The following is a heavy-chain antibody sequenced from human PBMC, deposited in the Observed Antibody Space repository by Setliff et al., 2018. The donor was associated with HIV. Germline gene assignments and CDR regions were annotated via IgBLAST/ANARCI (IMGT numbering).Heavy chain of an antibody. Sequence: GASVKVSCKASGDIFSKYTFSWVRQARGQGPEWLGGIIPVFGMTDYAQNFQGRLTITADTSTSTAYMELLSLRSEDTAIYYCATQTVAVGAPGYFDSWGQGTLVTVSS. D-gene: IGHD2-15*01. CDR2: IIPVFGMT. CDR1: GDIFSKYT. J-gene: IGHJ4*02. CDR3: ATQTVAVGAPGYFDS. V-gene: IGHV1-69*10.